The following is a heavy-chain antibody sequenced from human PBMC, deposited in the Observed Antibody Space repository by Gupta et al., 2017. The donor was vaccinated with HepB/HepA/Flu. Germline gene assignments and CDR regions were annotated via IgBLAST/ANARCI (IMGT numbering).Heavy chain of an antibody. CDR1: GFSLTTNQFV. J-gene: IGHJ4*02. CDR3: GHRHTITSVDD. Sequence: QITLKESGPTVVKPTQTLTLTCTFSGFSLTTNQFVVGWVRQPPGKALEWIAFIYGNDDKRYRPSLKTRLTITKDVAKNHLVLIMTTMATDDTATYYGGHRHTITSVDDWGQGTLVTVSS. V-gene: IGHV2-5*01. CDR2: IYGNDDK.